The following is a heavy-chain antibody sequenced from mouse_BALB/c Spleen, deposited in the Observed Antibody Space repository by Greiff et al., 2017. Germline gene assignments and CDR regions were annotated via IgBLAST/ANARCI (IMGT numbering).Heavy chain of an antibody. CDR1: GYTFTDYA. J-gene: IGHJ4*01. Sequence: QVQLQQSGAELVRPGVSVKISCKGSGYTFTDYAMHWVKQSHAKSLEWIGVISTYYGDASYNQKFKGKATMTVDKSSSTAYMELARLTSEDSAIYYCARRGYGYDGAMDYWGQGTSVTVSS. V-gene: IGHV1S137*01. D-gene: IGHD2-2*01. CDR3: ARRGYGYDGAMDY. CDR2: ISTYYGDA.